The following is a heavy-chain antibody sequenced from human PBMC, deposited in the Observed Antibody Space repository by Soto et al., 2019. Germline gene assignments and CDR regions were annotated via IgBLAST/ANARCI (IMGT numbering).Heavy chain of an antibody. CDR1: GFTFSSYA. J-gene: IGHJ3*02. CDR3: AKDTYYYDSSGPDDAFDI. CDR2: ISYDGSNK. V-gene: IGHV3-30-3*01. D-gene: IGHD3-22*01. Sequence: GGSLRLSCAASGFTFSSYAMHWVRQAPGKGLEWVAVISYDGSNKYYADSVKGRFTISRDNSKNTLYLQMNSLRAEDTAVYYCAKDTYYYDSSGPDDAFDIWGQGTMVTVSS.